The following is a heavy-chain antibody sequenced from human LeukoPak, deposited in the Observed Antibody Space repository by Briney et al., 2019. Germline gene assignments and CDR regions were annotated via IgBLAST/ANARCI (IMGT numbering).Heavy chain of an antibody. CDR2: ISAYNGNT. CDR3: ARVERGPMPLFDP. CDR1: GYTFTSYG. Sequence: ASVKVSCKASGYTFTSYGISWVRRAPGQGLEWMGWISAYNGNTNYAQKLQGRVTMTTDTSTSTAYMELRGLRSDDTAVYYCARVERGPMPLFDPWGQGTLVTVSS. D-gene: IGHD2-2*01. J-gene: IGHJ5*02. V-gene: IGHV1-18*01.